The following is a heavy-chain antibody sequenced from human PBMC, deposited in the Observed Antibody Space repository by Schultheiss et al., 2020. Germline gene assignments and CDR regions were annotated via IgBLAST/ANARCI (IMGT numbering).Heavy chain of an antibody. CDR2: IDWDDDK. CDR3: AHSFRWLALDY. V-gene: IGHV2-5*02. D-gene: IGHD6-19*01. Sequence: SGPTLVKPTQTLTLTCSFSGFSLRNSGVGVGWIRQAPGKALEWLARIDWDDDKYYSTSLKSRLTITKDTSKNQVVLTMTNMDPVDTATYYCAHSFRWLALDYWGQGTLVTVSS. J-gene: IGHJ4*02. CDR1: GFSLRNSGVG.